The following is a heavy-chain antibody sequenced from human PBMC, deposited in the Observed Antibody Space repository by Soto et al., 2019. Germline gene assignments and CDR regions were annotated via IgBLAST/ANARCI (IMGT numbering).Heavy chain of an antibody. Sequence: SETLSLTCTVSGGSISSYYWSWIRQPAGKGLEWIGRIYTSGSTNYNPSLKSRVTMSVDTSKNQFSLKLSSVTAADTAVYYCARDHTSRDGYKSYYYYGMDVWGQGTTVTVSS. CDR2: IYTSGST. D-gene: IGHD5-12*01. CDR3: ARDHTSRDGYKSYYYYGMDV. J-gene: IGHJ6*02. V-gene: IGHV4-4*07. CDR1: GGSISSYY.